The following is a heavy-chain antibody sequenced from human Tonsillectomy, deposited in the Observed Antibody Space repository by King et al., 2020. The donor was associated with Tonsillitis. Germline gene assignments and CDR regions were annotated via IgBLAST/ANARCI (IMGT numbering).Heavy chain of an antibody. D-gene: IGHD3-22*01. CDR1: GGTFSSHA. J-gene: IGHJ4*02. V-gene: IGHV1-69*04. CDR3: ARGLYDSSGFTLGY. CDR2: IIPIIGMG. Sequence: VQLVQSGAEVKKPGSSVKVSCKASGGTFSSHAITWVRQAPGQGLEWMGRIIPIIGMGNYAQKFQGRVTMTADESTSTAYMELSSLRSEDTAVYYCARGLYDSSGFTLGYWGQGTLVTVSS.